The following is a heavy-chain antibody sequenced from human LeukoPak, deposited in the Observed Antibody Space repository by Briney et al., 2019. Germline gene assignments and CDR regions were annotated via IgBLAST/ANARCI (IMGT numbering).Heavy chain of an antibody. D-gene: IGHD3-3*01. J-gene: IGHJ4*02. Sequence: GGSLRLSCAASGFTFDDYAMHWVRQAPGKGLEWVSGISWNSGSIGYVDSVKGRFTISRDNAKNSLYLQMNSLRAEDTAVYYCARDLGRFLEWLFDYWGQGTLVTVSS. V-gene: IGHV3-9*01. CDR1: GFTFDDYA. CDR2: ISWNSGSI. CDR3: ARDLGRFLEWLFDY.